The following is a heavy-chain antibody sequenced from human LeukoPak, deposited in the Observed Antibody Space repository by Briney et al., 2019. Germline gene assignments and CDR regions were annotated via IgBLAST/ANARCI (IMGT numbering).Heavy chain of an antibody. V-gene: IGHV3-48*03. CDR3: ARLYSSGRYPTFDY. CDR1: GFTFSSYE. D-gene: IGHD6-19*01. CDR2: ISSSGSTI. Sequence: GGSLRLSCAASGFTFSSYEMNWVRQAPGKGLEWVSYISSSGSTIYYADSVKGRFTISRDNAKNSLYLQMNSLRAEDTAVYYCARLYSSGRYPTFDYWGQGTLVTVSS. J-gene: IGHJ4*02.